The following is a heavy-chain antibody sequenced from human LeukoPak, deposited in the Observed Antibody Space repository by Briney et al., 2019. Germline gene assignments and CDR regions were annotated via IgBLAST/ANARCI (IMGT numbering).Heavy chain of an antibody. CDR1: GFTFSSYA. Sequence: QSGGSLRLSCAASGFTFSSYAMSWVRQAPGKGLEWVSAISDSTNNTYYADSVKGRFTISRVNSKNTLYLQMNSLRAEDTAIYYCAKEGARDYFGSGSYFAGVNYFDYWGQGTLVTVSS. CDR2: ISDSTNNT. CDR3: AKEGARDYFGSGSYFAGVNYFDY. J-gene: IGHJ4*02. V-gene: IGHV3-23*01. D-gene: IGHD3-10*01.